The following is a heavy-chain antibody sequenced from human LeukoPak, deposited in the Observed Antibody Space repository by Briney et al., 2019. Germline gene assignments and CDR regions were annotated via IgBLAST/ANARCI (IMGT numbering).Heavy chain of an antibody. Sequence: GGSLRLSCAASGFTVSSNYMSWVRQAPGKGLEWVSVIYSGGSTYYADSVKGRFTISRDNSKNTLYLQMNSLRAEDTAVYYCARGPPMIAVAGTAPNWFDPWGQGTLVTVSS. V-gene: IGHV3-53*01. CDR1: GFTVSSNY. D-gene: IGHD6-19*01. CDR2: IYSGGST. CDR3: ARGPPMIAVAGTAPNWFDP. J-gene: IGHJ5*02.